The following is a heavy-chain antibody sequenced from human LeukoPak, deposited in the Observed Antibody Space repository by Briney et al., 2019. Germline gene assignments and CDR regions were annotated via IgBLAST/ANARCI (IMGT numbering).Heavy chain of an antibody. D-gene: IGHD3-22*01. V-gene: IGHV3-13*01. J-gene: IGHJ4*02. CDR3: ARDYYDSSGYLHLDY. CDR1: GFTFSSYD. CDR2: IGTAGDT. Sequence: GGSLRLSCAASGFTFSSYDMHWVRQATGKGLEWVSAIGTAGDTYYPSSVKGRFTISRENAKNSLYLQMNSLRAEDTAVYYCARDYYDSSGYLHLDYWGQGTLVTVSS.